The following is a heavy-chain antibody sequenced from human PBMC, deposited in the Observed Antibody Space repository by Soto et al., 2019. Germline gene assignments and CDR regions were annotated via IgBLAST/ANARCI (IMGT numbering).Heavy chain of an antibody. CDR2: INHSGST. CDR1: GGSFSGYY. CDR3: ARGGGETDYGDYGYWFDP. D-gene: IGHD4-17*01. Sequence: SETLSLTCAVYGGSFSGYYWSWIRQPPGKGLEWIGEINHSGSTNYNPSLKSRVTISVDTSKNQFSLKLSSVTAADTAVYYCARGGGETDYGDYGYWFDPWGQGTLVTVSS. J-gene: IGHJ5*02. V-gene: IGHV4-34*01.